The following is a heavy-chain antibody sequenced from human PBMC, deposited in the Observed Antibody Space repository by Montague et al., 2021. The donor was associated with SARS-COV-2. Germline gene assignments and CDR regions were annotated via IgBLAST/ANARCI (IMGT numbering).Heavy chain of an antibody. D-gene: IGHD6-13*01. V-gene: IGHV4-61*02. CDR2: IYTSGST. J-gene: IGHJ5*02. Sequence: TLSLTCTVSIGSISSGSYYWSWIRQPAGKGLEWIGRIYTSGSTNYNPSLKSRVTISVDTSKNQFSLKLSSVTAADTAVYYCARDGYSSRRNGLHWFDPWGQGTLVTVSS. CDR1: IGSISSGSYY. CDR3: ARDGYSSRRNGLHWFDP.